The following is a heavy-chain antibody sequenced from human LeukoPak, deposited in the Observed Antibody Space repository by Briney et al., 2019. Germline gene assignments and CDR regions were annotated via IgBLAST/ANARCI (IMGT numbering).Heavy chain of an antibody. CDR1: GFTFSSYA. V-gene: IGHV3-48*01. D-gene: IGHD3-3*02. J-gene: IGHJ6*03. CDR2: ISSSGSTI. Sequence: GGSLRLSCAASGFTFSSYAMSWIRQAPGKGLEWVSYISSSGSTIYYADSVKGRFTISRDNAKNSLYLQMNSLRADDTAVYYCARTFTHYYMDVWGRGTTVTISS. CDR3: ARTFTHYYMDV.